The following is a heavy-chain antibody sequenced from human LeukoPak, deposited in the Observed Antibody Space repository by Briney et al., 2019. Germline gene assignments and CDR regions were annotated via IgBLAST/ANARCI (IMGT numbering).Heavy chain of an antibody. CDR2: IRSKACGGST. V-gene: IGHV3-49*04. Sequence: PGGSLRLSCSVSGFYFSAYVKRGVRPAPGEGLEKVCLIRSKACGGSTEYAASVKARFTISRDDSRSIGYLQMNSLRTEDTAVYYCKGRRRREEGNDCWGQGALVTVSS. D-gene: IGHD1-1*01. J-gene: IGHJ4*02. CDR1: GFYFSAYV. CDR3: KGRRRREEGNDC.